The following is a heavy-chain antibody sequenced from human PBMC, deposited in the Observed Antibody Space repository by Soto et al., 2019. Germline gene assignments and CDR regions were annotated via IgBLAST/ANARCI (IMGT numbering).Heavy chain of an antibody. Sequence: VQLVESGGDLVQPGGSLRLSCAASGFTFSSYDMNWVRQAPGKGLEWVSYISSTGTSMDYADSVKGRFTISRDNAKNSLHLQLNSLRDEDTAVYYCARETHFIDYWGQGTLVSVSA. CDR3: ARETHFIDY. J-gene: IGHJ4*02. CDR1: GFTFSSYD. CDR2: ISSTGTSM. V-gene: IGHV3-48*03.